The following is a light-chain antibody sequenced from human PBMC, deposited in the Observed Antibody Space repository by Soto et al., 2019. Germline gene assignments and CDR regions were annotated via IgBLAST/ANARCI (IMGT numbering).Light chain of an antibody. CDR2: DAS. V-gene: IGKV3-15*01. CDR3: QQRSNWPPKAT. Sequence: EILMSQSPAILSVSTGERATLSCRVSQSVSSNLAWYQQKPGQAPRLLIYDASSRATGIPARFSGSGSGTEFTLTISSLQSEDFAVYYCQQRSNWPPKATFGQRTRLEIK. J-gene: IGKJ5*01. CDR1: QSVSSN.